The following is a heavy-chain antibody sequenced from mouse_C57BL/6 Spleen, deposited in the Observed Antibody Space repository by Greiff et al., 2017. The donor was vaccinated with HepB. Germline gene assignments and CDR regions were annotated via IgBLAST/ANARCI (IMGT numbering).Heavy chain of an antibody. D-gene: IGHD3-2*02. CDR1: GYAFSSSW. Sequence: QVQLQQSGPELVKPGASVKISCKASGYAFSSSWMNWVKQRPGKGLEWIGRIYPVDGDNNYNGKLKGKATLTADKSTSTAYMQLSSLTSEDAAVYFFAPTSQAYFDDWGQGTTLTVSS. J-gene: IGHJ2*01. V-gene: IGHV1-82*01. CDR3: APTSQAYFDD. CDR2: IYPVDGDN.